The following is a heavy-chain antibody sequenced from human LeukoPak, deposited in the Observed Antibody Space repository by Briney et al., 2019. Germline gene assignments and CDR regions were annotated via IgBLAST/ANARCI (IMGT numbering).Heavy chain of an antibody. CDR2: IIPIFGTA. CDR1: GGTFSSYA. Sequence: ASVKVSCKASGGTFSSYAISWVRQAPGQGLEWMGRIIPIFGTANYAQKFKGRVTITTDESTSTAHMELSTPRSEDTAVYYCARAVYDSSGYYFDYCGQGTLVTVSS. V-gene: IGHV1-69*05. D-gene: IGHD3-22*01. J-gene: IGHJ4*02. CDR3: ARAVYDSSGYYFDY.